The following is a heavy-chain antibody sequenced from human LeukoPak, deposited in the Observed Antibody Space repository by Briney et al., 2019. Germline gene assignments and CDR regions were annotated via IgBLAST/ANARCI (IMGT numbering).Heavy chain of an antibody. CDR1: GYTFTGYY. V-gene: IGHV1-2*02. CDR2: INPNSGGT. Sequence: SVKVSCKASGYTFTGYYMHWVRQAPGQGLEWMGWINPNSGGTNYAQKFQGRVTMTRDTSISTAYMELSRLRSDDTAVYYCAREGSSSNYYYYYMDVWGKGTTVTVSS. CDR3: AREGSSSNYYYYYMDV. J-gene: IGHJ6*03. D-gene: IGHD6-6*01.